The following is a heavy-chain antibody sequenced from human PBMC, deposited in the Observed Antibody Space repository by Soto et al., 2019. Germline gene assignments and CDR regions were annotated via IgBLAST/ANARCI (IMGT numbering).Heavy chain of an antibody. Sequence: QVQLVQSGAEVKKPGASVKVSCKASGYTFTSYGISWVRQAPGQGREWMGWISAYNGNTNYAQKLQGRVTMTTDTSTSTAYMELRSLRSDDTAVYYCARAEGGVVPAADGGFDPWGQGTLVTVSS. CDR1: GYTFTSYG. CDR3: ARAEGGVVPAADGGFDP. D-gene: IGHD2-2*01. J-gene: IGHJ5*02. V-gene: IGHV1-18*01. CDR2: ISAYNGNT.